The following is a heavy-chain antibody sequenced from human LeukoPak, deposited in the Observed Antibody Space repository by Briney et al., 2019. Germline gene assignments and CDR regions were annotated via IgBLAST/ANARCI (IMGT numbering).Heavy chain of an antibody. V-gene: IGHV3-7*01. Sequence: AGGSLRLSCAASGFTFSGYWMHWVRQAPGKGLEWVANLKQDGSEKHFADSVKGRFTISRDNAENSLYLQMNSQRAEDTAMYYCARGTIAAPGTDYWGQGTLVTVSS. D-gene: IGHD6-13*01. CDR3: ARGTIAAPGTDY. J-gene: IGHJ4*02. CDR2: LKQDGSEK. CDR1: GFTFSGYW.